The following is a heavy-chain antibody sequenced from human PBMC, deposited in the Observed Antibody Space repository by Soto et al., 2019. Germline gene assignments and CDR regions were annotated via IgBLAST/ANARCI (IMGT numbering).Heavy chain of an antibody. Sequence: SETLSLTCAVSGGSISSGGYSWSWIRQPPGKGLEWIGYMYHSGSTYYNPSLKSRVTISIDRSKNQFSLKLSSVTAADTAVYYCASVPDYWGQGILVPV. V-gene: IGHV4-30-2*01. CDR2: MYHSGST. D-gene: IGHD2-2*01. J-gene: IGHJ4*02. CDR3: ASVPDY. CDR1: GGSISSGGYS.